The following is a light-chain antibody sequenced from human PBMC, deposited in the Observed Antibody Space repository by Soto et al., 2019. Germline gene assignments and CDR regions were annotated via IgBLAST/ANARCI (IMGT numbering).Light chain of an antibody. CDR2: SNN. Sequence: QSVLTQPPSASGTPGQRVTISCSGSRSNIGSNTVNWYQQLPGTAPKLLIYSNNQRPSGVPDRFSGSKSGTSASLTISGLQSEDEADYNCAAWDDSLNGPVFGGGTQLTVL. CDR3: AAWDDSLNGPV. CDR1: RSNIGSNT. J-gene: IGLJ2*01. V-gene: IGLV1-44*01.